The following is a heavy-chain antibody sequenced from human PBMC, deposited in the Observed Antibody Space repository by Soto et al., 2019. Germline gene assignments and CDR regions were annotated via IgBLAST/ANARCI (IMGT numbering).Heavy chain of an antibody. Sequence: GGSLRLSCAAEGFTVSNSSMSWVRQAPGKGLEWVSVIYSGGSTYYADSVKGRVTITRDTSKNMLYLKMNSMRDEDTAVYYSARGFQSSFDNWGHGTLVTVSS. CDR1: GFTVSNSS. V-gene: IGHV3-53*01. D-gene: IGHD2-21*01. CDR2: IYSGGST. CDR3: ARGFQSSFDN. J-gene: IGHJ4*01.